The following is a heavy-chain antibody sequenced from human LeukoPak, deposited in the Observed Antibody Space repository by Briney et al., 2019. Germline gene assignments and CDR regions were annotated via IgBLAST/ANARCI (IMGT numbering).Heavy chain of an antibody. J-gene: IGHJ4*02. Sequence: GGSLRLSCAASGFTFSSNWMSWVRQDPGKGLERVASIKKDGSEKYYVDSVKGRFTISRDDAKNSLYLQMNSLRAEDTAVYYCARDKPHYSHDYWGQGTLVTVSS. CDR3: ARDKPHYSHDY. V-gene: IGHV3-7*04. CDR2: IKKDGSEK. D-gene: IGHD5-18*01. CDR1: GFTFSSNW.